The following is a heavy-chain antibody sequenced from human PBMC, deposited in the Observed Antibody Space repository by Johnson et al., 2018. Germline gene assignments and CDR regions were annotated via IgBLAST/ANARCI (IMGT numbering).Heavy chain of an antibody. CDR2: MTGSGGST. CDR1: GFNFSSYA. V-gene: IGHV3-23*04. D-gene: IGHD5-24*01. Sequence: VQLVESGGGLVQPGGSLRLSCAASGFNFSSYAMSWVRQSPGKGLEWVSGMTGSGGSTSYADSVKGRFTITRDNSKNPLYQQMNSLGAEDTAVYYCAKDDGYHEADLYFDRWGRGTLVTVSA. J-gene: IGHJ2*01. CDR3: AKDDGYHEADLYFDR.